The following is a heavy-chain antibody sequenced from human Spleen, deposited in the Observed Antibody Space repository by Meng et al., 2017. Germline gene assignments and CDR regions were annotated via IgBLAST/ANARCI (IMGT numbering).Heavy chain of an antibody. CDR3: AKDRHYGGNSFTHFDS. V-gene: IGHV3-23*01. CDR1: GFTFSSYA. J-gene: IGHJ4*02. Sequence: GESLKISCAASGFTFSSYAMSWVRQAPGKGLEWVSAIGGSGDSTYYADSVKGRFTISRDSPRNTLYLQMSSLRAEDTAVYYCAKDRHYGGNSFTHFDSWGQGTLVTVSS. D-gene: IGHD4-23*01. CDR2: IGGSGDST.